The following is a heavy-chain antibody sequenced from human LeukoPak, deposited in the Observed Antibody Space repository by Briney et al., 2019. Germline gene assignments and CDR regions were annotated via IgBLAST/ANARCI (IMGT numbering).Heavy chain of an antibody. V-gene: IGHV3-53*01. CDR2: IYSGGST. CDR3: ARDHYGDYVGGFGI. D-gene: IGHD4-17*01. J-gene: IGHJ3*02. Sequence: GGSLRLSCAASGFTVSSNYMSWVRQAPGKGLEWVSVIYSGGSTYYADSVKGRFTISRDNSKNTLYLQMNSLRAEDTAVYYCARDHYGDYVGGFGIWGQGTMVTVSS. CDR1: GFTVSSNY.